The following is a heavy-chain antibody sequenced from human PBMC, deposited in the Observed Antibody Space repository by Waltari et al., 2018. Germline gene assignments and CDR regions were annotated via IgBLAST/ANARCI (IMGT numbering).Heavy chain of an antibody. V-gene: IGHV4-61*02. D-gene: IGHD3-10*01. CDR1: GGSIGRGSYY. Sequence: QVQLQESGPGLVKPSQTLSLTCPVPGGSIGRGSYYWSWIRQSAGKGREWTGRFYHKWSTNYNPPLKSRVTISVDTSKNQFSLKLSSVTAADTAVYYCARNYGSGSYLANWFDPWGQGTLVTVSS. CDR3: ARNYGSGSYLANWFDP. CDR2: FYHKWST. J-gene: IGHJ5*02.